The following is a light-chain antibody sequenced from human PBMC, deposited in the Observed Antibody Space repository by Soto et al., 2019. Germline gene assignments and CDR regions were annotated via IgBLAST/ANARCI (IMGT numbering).Light chain of an antibody. V-gene: IGKV1-39*01. CDR3: QQSFRSPIT. J-gene: IGKJ5*01. Sequence: DMQMTQSPSSLSASVGDTVTMTCRASQSIALSVNWYQQKPGKAPKLLIYVAFTLESGAPSRFSGSGSGTEFTLTIRSLQPEDFATYYCQQSFRSPITFGQGTRLEIK. CDR2: VAF. CDR1: QSIALS.